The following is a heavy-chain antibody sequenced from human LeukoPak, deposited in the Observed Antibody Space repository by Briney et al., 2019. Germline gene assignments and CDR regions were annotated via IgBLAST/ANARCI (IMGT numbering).Heavy chain of an antibody. CDR3: ARHPFATPFDH. D-gene: IGHD2-15*01. J-gene: IGHJ4*02. CDR2: VFHTGDT. CDR1: GDSINSFY. Sequence: PSETLSLTCAVSGDSINSFYWSWIRQPPGKGLEWIGYVFHTGDTNSNPSLKSRVTVPLDTSTSQVSLRLTSVTAADTAVYYCARHPFATPFDHWGRGILVTVSS. V-gene: IGHV4-59*08.